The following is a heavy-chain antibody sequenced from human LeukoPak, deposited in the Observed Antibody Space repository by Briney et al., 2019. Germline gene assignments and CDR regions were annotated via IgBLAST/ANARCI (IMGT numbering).Heavy chain of an antibody. CDR1: GFTFSSYG. Sequence: GGSLRLSCAASGFTFSSYGMHWVRQAPGKGLEWVAVISYDGSNKYYADSVKGRFTISRDNSKNTLYLQMNSLRAEDTAVYYCAKDWPERIMITFGGVLSYWGQGTLVTVSS. D-gene: IGHD3-16*01. CDR2: ISYDGSNK. CDR3: AKDWPERIMITFGGVLSY. J-gene: IGHJ4*02. V-gene: IGHV3-30*18.